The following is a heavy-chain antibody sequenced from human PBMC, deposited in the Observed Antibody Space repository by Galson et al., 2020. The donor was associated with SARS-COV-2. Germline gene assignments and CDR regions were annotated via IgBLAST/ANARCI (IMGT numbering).Heavy chain of an antibody. Sequence: SETLSLTCAVYGGSFSGYYWSWIRQPPGKGLEWIGKINHSGSTNYNPSLKSRVTISVDTSKNQFSLKLSSVTAADTAVYYCARGWVLRYFDWLSKSYYFDYWGQGTLVTVSS. J-gene: IGHJ4*02. D-gene: IGHD3-9*01. V-gene: IGHV4-34*01. CDR3: ARGWVLRYFDWLSKSYYFDY. CDR1: GGSFSGYY. CDR2: INHSGST.